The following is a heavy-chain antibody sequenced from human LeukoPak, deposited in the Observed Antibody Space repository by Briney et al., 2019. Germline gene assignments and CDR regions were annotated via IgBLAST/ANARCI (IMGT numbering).Heavy chain of an antibody. D-gene: IGHD3-22*01. CDR3: ARRRYYDGSGYLE. V-gene: IGHV4-39*01. CDR1: GDSVSRSDSY. CDR2: IYNSGRT. Sequence: SETLSLTCSVSGDSVSRSDSYWDWIRPPPGKGLEWIGTIYNSGRTYYSPSLKSGVTMSVDPSNNQFYLNLRSVTAADTAVYYCARRRYYDGSGYLEWGQGTLLSVSS. J-gene: IGHJ1*01.